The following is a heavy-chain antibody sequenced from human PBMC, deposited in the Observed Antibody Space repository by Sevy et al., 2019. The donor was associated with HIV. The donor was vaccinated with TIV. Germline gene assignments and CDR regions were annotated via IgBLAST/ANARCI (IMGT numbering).Heavy chain of an antibody. J-gene: IGHJ6*03. D-gene: IGHD3-22*01. CDR3: ARGKALIVGIPYHYMDV. CDR2: IYTSQST. V-gene: IGHV4-61*02. Sequence: SETLSLTCTVSGGSISSGSYYWTWLRQPAGKGPEYIGRIYTSQSTIYNPSLKSRVTMFLDTSKNQFSLRLSSVTAADTAVYYCARGKALIVGIPYHYMDVWGKGTTVTVSS. CDR1: GGSISSGSYY.